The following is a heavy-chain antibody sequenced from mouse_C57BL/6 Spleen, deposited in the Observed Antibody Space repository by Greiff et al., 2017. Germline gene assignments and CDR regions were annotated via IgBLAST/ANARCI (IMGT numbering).Heavy chain of an antibody. V-gene: IGHV1-64*01. Sequence: VQLQQPGAELVKPGASVKLSCKASGYTFTSYWMHWVKQRPGQGLEWIGMIHPNSGSTNYNEKFKSKATLTVDKSSGTAYMQLSSLTSEDSAVYYCARPVEGYFDVWGTGTTVTVSS. J-gene: IGHJ1*03. CDR1: GYTFTSYW. CDR3: ARPVEGYFDV. CDR2: IHPNSGST.